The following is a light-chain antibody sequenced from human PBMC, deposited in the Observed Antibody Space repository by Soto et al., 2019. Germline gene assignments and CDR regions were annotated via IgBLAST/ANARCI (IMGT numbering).Light chain of an antibody. V-gene: IGKV1-5*03. J-gene: IGKJ1*01. Sequence: DIQMTQSPSTLSASVGDRVTIICRASQSISSWLAWYQQKAGKAPKLLISKASNLDSGVPSRFSGSGSGTEFNLTISSLQPEDFATYYCQHYNSYGTFGQGTKVDIK. CDR1: QSISSW. CDR2: KAS. CDR3: QHYNSYGT.